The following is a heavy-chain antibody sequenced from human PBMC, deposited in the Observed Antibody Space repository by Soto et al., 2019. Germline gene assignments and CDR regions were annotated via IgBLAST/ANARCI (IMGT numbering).Heavy chain of an antibody. D-gene: IGHD2-15*01. J-gene: IGHJ4*02. Sequence: SSETLSLTCSVSGDSVSNYYWSWFRQPAGKGLEWIGRIYTGGSTNYNPSLKSRVTLSVDTSKNQFSLRLTSVTAADTAVYYCARANVGPPGGGSWTMPFDFWGQGTLVTVSS. CDR1: GDSVSNYY. CDR3: ARANVGPPGGGSWTMPFDF. V-gene: IGHV4-4*07. CDR2: IYTGGST.